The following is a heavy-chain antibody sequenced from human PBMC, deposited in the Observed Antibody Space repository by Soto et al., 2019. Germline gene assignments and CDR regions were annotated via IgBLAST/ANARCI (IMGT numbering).Heavy chain of an antibody. CDR1: GVSISSYY. V-gene: IGHV4-59*01. CDR2: IYYSGST. J-gene: IGHJ4*02. D-gene: IGHD2-15*01. CDR3: ARGVVVAATYGKLDY. Sequence: PSDTLSLTCTVSGVSISSYYCSWIRQPPGKGLEWIGYIYYSGSTNYNPSLKRRVPISVDTSNNQFSLKLSSVTAADTAVYYCARGVVVAATYGKLDYRGQGTLVTVSS.